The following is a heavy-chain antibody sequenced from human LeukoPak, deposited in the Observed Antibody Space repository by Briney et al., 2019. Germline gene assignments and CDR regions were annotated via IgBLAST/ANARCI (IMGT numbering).Heavy chain of an antibody. CDR3: STILGVITFDY. V-gene: IGHV3-15*01. J-gene: IGHJ4*02. D-gene: IGHD3-10*01. Sequence: GGSLRLSCAVSGFTFSNAWMSWVRQAPGKGLEWVGRIKSETAGGTTDYAAPVKGRFTISRDDSKNTLYLQMNSLKTEDTAVYYCSTILGVITFDYWGQGTLVTVSS. CDR1: GFTFSNAW. CDR2: IKSETAGGTT.